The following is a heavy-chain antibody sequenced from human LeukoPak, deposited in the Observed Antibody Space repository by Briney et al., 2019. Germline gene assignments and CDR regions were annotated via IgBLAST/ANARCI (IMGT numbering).Heavy chain of an antibody. CDR2: IKQDGSEK. Sequence: GGSLRLSCGASGFTFSSYWMSWVRQAPGKGLEWVANIKQDGSEKYYVDSVKGRFTISRDNAKNSLYLQMNSLRAEDTAVYYCARDGAATEGILDYWGQGTLVTVSS. J-gene: IGHJ4*02. CDR1: GFTFSSYW. D-gene: IGHD2-15*01. CDR3: ARDGAATEGILDY. V-gene: IGHV3-7*01.